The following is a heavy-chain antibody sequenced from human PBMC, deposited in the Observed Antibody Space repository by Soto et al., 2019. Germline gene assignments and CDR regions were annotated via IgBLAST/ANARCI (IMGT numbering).Heavy chain of an antibody. CDR1: TGSTNSFY. CDR2: FFYTGST. CDR3: ARSRDGYNLNPIAR. Sequence: QVQLQVSGPGLVKPSATLSLSCTVSTGSTNSFYWSWIRQPPGKGLQWLGYFFYTGSTNHNPSLKSRVTITLDMSSNQFSLRLSSVTAADTAMYYCARSRDGYNLNPIARWGQGLLVHVSS. D-gene: IGHD5-12*01. V-gene: IGHV4-59*01. J-gene: IGHJ4*02.